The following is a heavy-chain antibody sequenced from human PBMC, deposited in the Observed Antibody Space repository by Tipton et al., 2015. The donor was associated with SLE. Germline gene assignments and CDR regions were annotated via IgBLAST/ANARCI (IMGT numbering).Heavy chain of an antibody. D-gene: IGHD3-16*01. CDR1: GFTFNNYI. Sequence: SLRLSCPASGFTFNNYIMNWIRQAPGKGLEWVSSISSSSTYIYYADSVKGRFTISRDNSNKSLFLQMNSLRTEDTAIYYCARDRLSAPLAYYFDYWGQGTLVTVSS. CDR3: ARDRLSAPLAYYFDY. J-gene: IGHJ4*02. V-gene: IGHV3-21*01. CDR2: ISSSSTYI.